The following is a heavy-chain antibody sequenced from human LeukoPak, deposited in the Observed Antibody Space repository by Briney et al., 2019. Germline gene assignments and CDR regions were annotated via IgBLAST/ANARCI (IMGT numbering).Heavy chain of an antibody. Sequence: GESLRLSCAASGFTFSSYWMHWVRQGPGKGLVWVSRINGDGSTTHYADSVKGRFTISRDNAKNTLYLQMNSLRAEDTAVYYCARVMISGQRNMDVWGQGTTVTVSS. CDR3: ARVMISGQRNMDV. V-gene: IGHV3-74*01. J-gene: IGHJ6*02. CDR1: GFTFSSYW. D-gene: IGHD6-25*01. CDR2: INGDGSTT.